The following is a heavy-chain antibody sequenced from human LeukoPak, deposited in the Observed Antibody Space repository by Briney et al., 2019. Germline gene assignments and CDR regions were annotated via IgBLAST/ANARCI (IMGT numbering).Heavy chain of an antibody. CDR1: GYTFTSYG. V-gene: IGHV1-18*01. CDR2: ISAYNGNT. D-gene: IGHD6-6*01. J-gene: IGHJ5*02. CDR3: ARARRPAVRAARLDFNWFDP. Sequence: VASVKVSCTASGYTFTSYGISWVRQAPGQGLEWMGWISAYNGNTNYAQKLQGRVTMTTDTSTSTAYMELRSLRSDDTAVYYCARARRPAVRAARLDFNWFDPWGQGTLVTVSS.